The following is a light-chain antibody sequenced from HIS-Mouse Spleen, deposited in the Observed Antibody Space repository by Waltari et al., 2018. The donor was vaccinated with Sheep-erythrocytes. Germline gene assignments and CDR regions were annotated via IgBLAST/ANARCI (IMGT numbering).Light chain of an antibody. CDR1: RSNIGAGYD. V-gene: IGLV1-40*01. CDR3: QSYDSSLSGWV. J-gene: IGLJ3*02. CDR2: SNS. Sequence: QSVLTQPPSVSGAPGQRVTISCTGSRSNIGAGYDVHWYQQLPGTAPKLLLYSNSNRPSGVPDRFSGSKSGTSASLAITGLQAEDEADYYCQSYDSSLSGWVFGGGTKLTVL.